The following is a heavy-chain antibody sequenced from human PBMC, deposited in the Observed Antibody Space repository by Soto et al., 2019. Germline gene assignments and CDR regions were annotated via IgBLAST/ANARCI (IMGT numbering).Heavy chain of an antibody. CDR2: IHSDGSST. V-gene: IGHV3-74*01. CDR3: ARGQWGAVDL. D-gene: IGHD1-26*01. CDR1: GFTFSYYW. Sequence: DVQLVESGGGSVQPGGSLSLSCAATGFTFSYYWMHWVRQAPGKGLVWVSRIHSDGSSTTDADSVKGRFTISRDNAKNTLYLQMNSLRDEETAVYYCARGQWGAVDLWGQGTMVTVAS. J-gene: IGHJ3*01.